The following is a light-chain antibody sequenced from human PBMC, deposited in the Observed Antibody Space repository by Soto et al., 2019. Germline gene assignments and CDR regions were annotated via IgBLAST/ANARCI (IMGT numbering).Light chain of an antibody. Sequence: EIVLTQSPGTLSLSPGERAPLSCRASESVTRNYLAWYQQKPGQAPRLLIYGASTRATSFPARFSGSGSGTDFTLTISSLQPEDFATYYCQQLDTYPPFGPGTKVDIK. V-gene: IGKV3D-7*01. J-gene: IGKJ3*01. CDR2: GAS. CDR1: ESVTRNY. CDR3: QQLDTYPP.